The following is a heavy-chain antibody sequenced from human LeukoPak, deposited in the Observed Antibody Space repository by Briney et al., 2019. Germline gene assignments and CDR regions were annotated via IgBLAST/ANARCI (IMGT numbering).Heavy chain of an antibody. Sequence: SETLSLTCAVHGGSCDDYYCSWIRQPPGKGLEWIGEIHPHGVFYYNSSLTSRVTISIDTSKSQFSLRLTSVTAADTAFYYCARGSDRSKAGDLWGQGSLVIVSS. CDR2: IHPHGVF. J-gene: IGHJ5*02. V-gene: IGHV4-34*01. CDR3: ARGSDRSKAGDL. CDR1: GGSCDDYY. D-gene: IGHD2-21*02.